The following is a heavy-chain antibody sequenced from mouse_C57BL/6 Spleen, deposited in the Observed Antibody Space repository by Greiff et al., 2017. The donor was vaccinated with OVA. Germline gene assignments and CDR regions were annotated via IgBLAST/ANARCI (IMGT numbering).Heavy chain of an antibody. CDR2: IDPSDSYT. J-gene: IGHJ2*01. Sequence: VQLQQPGAELVMPGASVKLSCKASGYTFTSYWMHWVKQRPGQGLEWIGEIDPSDSYTNYNQKFKGKSTLTVDKSSSTAYMQLSSLTSEDSAVYYGARKNYYGSSSFDYWGQGTTLTVSS. D-gene: IGHD1-1*01. CDR3: ARKNYYGSSSFDY. V-gene: IGHV1-69*01. CDR1: GYTFTSYW.